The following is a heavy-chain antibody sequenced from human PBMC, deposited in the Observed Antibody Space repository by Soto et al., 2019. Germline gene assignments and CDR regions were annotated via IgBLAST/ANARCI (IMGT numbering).Heavy chain of an antibody. CDR2: ISAYNGNT. CDR1: GYTFTSYG. V-gene: IGHV1-18*04. CDR3: ARVVAGRRSAFDI. D-gene: IGHD6-19*01. Sequence: EASVKVSCKASGYTFTSYGISWVRQAPGQGLEWMGWISAYNGNTNYARKLQGRVTMTTDTSTSTAYMELRSLRSDDTAVYYCARVVAGRRSAFDIWGQGTMVTVSS. J-gene: IGHJ3*02.